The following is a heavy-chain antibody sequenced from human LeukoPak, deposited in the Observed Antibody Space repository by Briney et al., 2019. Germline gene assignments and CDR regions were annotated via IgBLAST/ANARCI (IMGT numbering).Heavy chain of an antibody. Sequence: PSETLSLTCTVSGDSFSYFYWSWIRQPPGKGLEWIGYIYYSGSTNYSPSLRSRVTISVDTSKNEFSLKLRSVTAADTAIYYCARDTGYYAPETPGFTRFDPWGQGTLVTVSS. CDR2: IYYSGST. CDR1: GDSFSYFY. J-gene: IGHJ5*02. D-gene: IGHD3-10*01. V-gene: IGHV4-59*12. CDR3: ARDTGYYAPETPGFTRFDP.